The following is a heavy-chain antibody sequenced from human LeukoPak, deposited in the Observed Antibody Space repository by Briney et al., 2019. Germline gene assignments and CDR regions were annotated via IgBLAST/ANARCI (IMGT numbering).Heavy chain of an antibody. CDR2: ISFSSSTI. V-gene: IGHV3-48*01. J-gene: IGHJ4*02. D-gene: IGHD5-12*01. CDR1: GFTFSSYS. Sequence: GGSLRLSCAASGFTFSSYSMNWVRQAPGKGLEWVSYISFSSSTIYYADSVKDRFTISRDNAKNTLYLQMNSLRAEDTAVYYCAKGGLLVASFDYWGQGTLVTVSS. CDR3: AKGGLLVASFDY.